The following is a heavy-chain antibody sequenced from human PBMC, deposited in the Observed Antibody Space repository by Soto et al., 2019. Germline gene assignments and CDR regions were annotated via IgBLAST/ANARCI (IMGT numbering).Heavy chain of an antibody. Sequence: PSETLSLTCTVSGGSISNYYWSWIRQTPGKGLEWIGYIYYRGSTNYNPSLKSRVTISVDTSRNQFSLRLSSVTAADTAVYYCARDRNEYADHYYGMDIWGQGTTVTVSS. J-gene: IGHJ6*02. D-gene: IGHD2-2*01. CDR3: ARDRNEYADHYYGMDI. CDR1: GGSISNYY. CDR2: IYYRGST. V-gene: IGHV4-59*01.